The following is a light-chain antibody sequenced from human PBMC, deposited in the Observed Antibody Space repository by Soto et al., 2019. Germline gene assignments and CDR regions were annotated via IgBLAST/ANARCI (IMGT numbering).Light chain of an antibody. CDR2: DVS. V-gene: IGLV2-11*01. Sequence: QSALTQPRSVSGSPGQSVAISCTGTNSSLGDYNYVSWYQQHPGKAPKLMISDVSKRPSGVPDRFSGTKSGNTASLTISGLQAEDEADYYCCSSAGTYTYVFGTGTKVTVL. CDR3: CSSAGTYTYV. CDR1: NSSLGDYNY. J-gene: IGLJ1*01.